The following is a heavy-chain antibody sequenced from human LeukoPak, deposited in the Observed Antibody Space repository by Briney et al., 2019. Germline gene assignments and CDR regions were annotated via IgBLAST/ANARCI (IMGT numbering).Heavy chain of an antibody. J-gene: IGHJ4*02. Sequence: PGGSLRLSCAASGFTFSSYAMHWVRQAPGKGLEWVAVISYEGNNIYYVDSVKGRFTISRDNSKNTLFLQMNSLRAEDTAVYYCAKGLSEGYLPGYYNPFDSWGRGTLVTVSS. CDR2: ISYEGNNI. V-gene: IGHV3-30*18. D-gene: IGHD3-9*01. CDR3: AKGLSEGYLPGYYNPFDS. CDR1: GFTFSSYA.